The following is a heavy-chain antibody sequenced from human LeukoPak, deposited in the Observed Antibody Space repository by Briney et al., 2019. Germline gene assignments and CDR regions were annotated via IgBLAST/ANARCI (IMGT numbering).Heavy chain of an antibody. CDR2: ISGSGGST. CDR1: GFTFSSYA. Sequence: GGSLRLSCAASGFTFSSYAMSWVRQAPGKGREWVSAISGSGGSTYYADSVKGRFTISRDNSKNTLYLQMNSLRAEDTAVYYCAKGGSTTGKGGRITMIVVAPYYFDYWGQGTLVTVSS. D-gene: IGHD3-22*01. J-gene: IGHJ4*02. V-gene: IGHV3-23*01. CDR3: AKGGSTTGKGGRITMIVVAPYYFDY.